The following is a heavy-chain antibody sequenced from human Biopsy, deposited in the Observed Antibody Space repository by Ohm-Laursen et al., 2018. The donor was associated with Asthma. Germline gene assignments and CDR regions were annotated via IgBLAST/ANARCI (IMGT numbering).Heavy chain of an antibody. Sequence: SVKVSCKASGGSFSNFAFSWVRQAPGHGLEWMGTILTKFDTTSYAEKFQGRVTITADKSTSTTYMELSRLRSEDTAVYYCARSYDTDSYPVLVLDYWGQGTLVTASS. CDR2: ILTKFDTT. CDR3: ARSYDTDSYPVLVLDY. CDR1: GGSFSNFA. D-gene: IGHD3-22*01. V-gene: IGHV1-69*06. J-gene: IGHJ4*02.